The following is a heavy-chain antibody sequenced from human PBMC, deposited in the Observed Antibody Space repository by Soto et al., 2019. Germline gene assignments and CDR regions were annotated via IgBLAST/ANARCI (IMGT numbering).Heavy chain of an antibody. V-gene: IGHV1-3*05. CDR2: INAGNGNT. D-gene: IGHD2-21*02. J-gene: IGHJ4*02. Sequence: QVQLVQSGAEEKKPGASVKVSCKASGYTFTSYAMHWVRQAPGQRLEWMGWINAGNGNTKYSQKFQGRVTITRDTSASTAYMKLSSLRSEDTAVYYCARSIVVATALDYWGQGTLVTVSS. CDR3: ARSIVVATALDY. CDR1: GYTFTSYA.